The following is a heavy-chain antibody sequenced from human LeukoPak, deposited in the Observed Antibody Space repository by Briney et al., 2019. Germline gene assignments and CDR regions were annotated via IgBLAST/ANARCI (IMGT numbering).Heavy chain of an antibody. J-gene: IGHJ3*02. V-gene: IGHV4-39*01. CDR1: GGSISNSVYY. CDR3: ARHTFHSSGTPRGAIDI. Sequence: PSETLSLTCTVSGGSISNSVYYWGWIRQPPGRGLEWIGGFYYGGSTYYNPSPQSRVTISVDTSKNHVSLRLTSVTAADTAVYFCARHTFHSSGTPRGAIDIWGQGTMATVSS. CDR2: FYYGGST. D-gene: IGHD1-14*01.